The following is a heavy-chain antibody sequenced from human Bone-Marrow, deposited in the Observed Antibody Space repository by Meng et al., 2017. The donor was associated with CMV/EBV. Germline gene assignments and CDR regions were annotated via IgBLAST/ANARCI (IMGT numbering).Heavy chain of an antibody. CDR2: IYSGGSST. V-gene: IGHV3-23*03. CDR3: AKGDLWFGELFYYFDY. CDR1: GFTFSSYA. Sequence: GGSLRLSCAASGFTFSSYAMSWVRQAPGKGLEWVSVIYSGGSSTYYADSVKGRFTISRDNSKNTLYLQMNSLRAEDTAVYYCAKGDLWFGELFYYFDYWGQGTLVTVSS. D-gene: IGHD3-10*01. J-gene: IGHJ4*02.